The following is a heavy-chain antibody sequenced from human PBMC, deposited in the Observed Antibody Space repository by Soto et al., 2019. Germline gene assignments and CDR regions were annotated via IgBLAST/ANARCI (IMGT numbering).Heavy chain of an antibody. CDR3: ARSRLAARPYYYGMDV. J-gene: IGHJ6*02. CDR2: ISAYNGNT. Sequence: QVQLVQSGAEVKKPGASVKVSCKASGYTFTSYGISWVRQAPGQGLEWMGWISAYNGNTNYAQKLQGRVTMTTDTPTRTAYMELRSLRSDDTAVYYCARSRLAARPYYYGMDVWGQGTTVTVPS. D-gene: IGHD6-6*01. V-gene: IGHV1-18*01. CDR1: GYTFTSYG.